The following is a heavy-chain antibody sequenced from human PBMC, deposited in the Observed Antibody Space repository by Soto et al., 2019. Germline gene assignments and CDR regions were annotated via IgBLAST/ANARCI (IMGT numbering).Heavy chain of an antibody. CDR1: SGSLSSSNYY. CDR2: INQNGRS. J-gene: IGHJ4*02. CDR3: ASELAVKHPGEFDS. D-gene: IGHD3-9*01. Sequence: SETLSLTCTVSSGSLSSSNYYWTWVRQPPGKGLEWIGFINQNGRSYLNPSLRSRVTISIDTSKNQFSLHVASVTAADTATYYCASELAVKHPGEFDSWGQGTLVTVSS. V-gene: IGHV4-30-4*08.